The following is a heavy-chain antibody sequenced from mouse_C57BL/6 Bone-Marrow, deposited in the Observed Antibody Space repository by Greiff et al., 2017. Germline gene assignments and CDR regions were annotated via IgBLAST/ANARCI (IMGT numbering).Heavy chain of an antibody. V-gene: IGHV5-17*01. CDR2: ISSGSSTI. Sequence: EVKLVESGGGLVKPGGSLKLSCAASGFTFSDYGMHWVRQAPEKGLEWVAYISSGSSTIYYADTVEGRFTISRDNAKNTLFLQMTSLRSEDTAMYYCARPIAYWGQGTLVTVSA. CDR1: GFTFSDYG. J-gene: IGHJ3*01. CDR3: ARPIAY.